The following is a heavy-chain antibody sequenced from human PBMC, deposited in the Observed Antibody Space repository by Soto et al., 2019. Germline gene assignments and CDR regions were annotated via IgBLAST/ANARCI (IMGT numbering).Heavy chain of an antibody. V-gene: IGHV2-5*02. Sequence: QITLKESGPPLVKPTQTLTLTCTFSGFSLSTSGVGVGWIRQPPGKALEWLALIYWDDDKRYSPSLKSRLSIPKDTSKNQVVLTMTNMDPVDTATYYCAHRISTPYYYYGMDVWGQGTTVTVSS. CDR1: GFSLSTSGVG. CDR3: AHRISTPYYYYGMDV. J-gene: IGHJ6*02. CDR2: IYWDDDK.